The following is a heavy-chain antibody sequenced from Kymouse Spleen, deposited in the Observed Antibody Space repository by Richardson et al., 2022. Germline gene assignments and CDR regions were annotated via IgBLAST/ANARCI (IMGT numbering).Heavy chain of an antibody. D-gene: IGHD1-7*01. V-gene: IGHV4-59*01. J-gene: IGHJ4*02. CDR1: GGSISSYY. Sequence: QVQLQESGPGLVKPSETLSLTCTVSGGSISSYYWSWIRQPPGKGLEWIGYIYYSGSTNYNPSLKSRVTISVDTSKNQFSLKLSSVTAADTAVYYCARDGLELRGYFDYWGQGTLVTVSS. CDR2: IYYSGST. CDR3: ARDGLELRGYFDY.